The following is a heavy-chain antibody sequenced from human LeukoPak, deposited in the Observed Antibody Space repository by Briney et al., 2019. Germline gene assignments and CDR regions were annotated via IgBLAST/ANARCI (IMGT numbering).Heavy chain of an antibody. J-gene: IGHJ3*02. V-gene: IGHV5-51*01. CDR1: GYSFTSYW. Sequence: HGESLKISCKGSGYSFTSYWIGWVRQMPGKGLEWMGIIYPGESDTRYSPSFQGQVTISADRSITTAYLQWSSLKASDTAMYYCARHLSQYQLVYADGSDIWGQGTMVTVSS. CDR2: IYPGESDT. CDR3: ARHLSQYQLVYADGSDI. D-gene: IGHD2-2*02.